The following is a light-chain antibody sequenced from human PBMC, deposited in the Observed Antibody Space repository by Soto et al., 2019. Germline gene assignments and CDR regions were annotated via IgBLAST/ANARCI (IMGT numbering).Light chain of an antibody. V-gene: IGKV3-15*01. CDR1: QSISSD. Sequence: EMLMTQSPATLSVSPGERATLSCRASQSISSDVAWYQQKPGQAPRLLIYGASTTATGIPARFSGSGSGTEFTLTISSLQSEDFAVYNCQQYNKWPRTFGQGTKVDIK. J-gene: IGKJ2*01. CDR3: QQYNKWPRT. CDR2: GAS.